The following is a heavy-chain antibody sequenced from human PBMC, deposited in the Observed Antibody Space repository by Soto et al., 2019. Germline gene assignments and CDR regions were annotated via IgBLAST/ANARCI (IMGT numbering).Heavy chain of an antibody. J-gene: IGHJ4*02. V-gene: IGHV3-53*04. CDR1: GFTVSSNY. CDR3: VRGRYGSEIH. D-gene: IGHD3-10*01. Sequence: DVRLVESGGGLVQPGGSLRLSCAAFGFTVSSNYMTWVRLAPGKGLEWVSLVYSGGATHYAASVKGRFTISTHSSQNTLFLQMNSLRTEDTPTYYCVRGRYGSEIHWGQGTKVTVSS. CDR2: VYSGGAT.